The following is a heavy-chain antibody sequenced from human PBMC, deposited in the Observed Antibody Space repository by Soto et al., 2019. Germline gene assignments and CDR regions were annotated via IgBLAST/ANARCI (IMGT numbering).Heavy chain of an antibody. CDR2: ISGGGYTI. CDR1: GFTFSDLY. V-gene: IGHV3-11*01. Sequence: QVQLVESGGGLVKPGGSLRLSCAASGFTFSDLYMTWIRQAPGKGLEWVSYISGGGYTIYYADSVKGRFTVSRDNARKSLYLQMNSLRAEDTAVYYCASDPYYYASGYWGQGTLVTVSS. J-gene: IGHJ4*02. CDR3: ASDPYYYASGY. D-gene: IGHD3-10*01.